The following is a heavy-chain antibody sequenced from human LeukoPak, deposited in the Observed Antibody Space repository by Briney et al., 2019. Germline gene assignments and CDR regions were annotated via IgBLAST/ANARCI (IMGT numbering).Heavy chain of an antibody. CDR1: GYTFTGYY. CDR2: INPNSGGT. V-gene: IGHV1-2*02. Sequence: ASVKVSCKASGYTFTGYYMHWVRQAPGQGLEWMGWINPNSGGTNYAQKFQGGVTMTRDTSISTAYMELSRLRSDDTAVYYCARQFMPGLYCSGGSCSYGMDVWGQGTTVTVSS. J-gene: IGHJ6*02. CDR3: ARQFMPGLYCSGGSCSYGMDV. D-gene: IGHD2-15*01.